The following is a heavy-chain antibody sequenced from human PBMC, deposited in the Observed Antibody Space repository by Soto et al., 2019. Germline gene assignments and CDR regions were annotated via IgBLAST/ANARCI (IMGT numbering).Heavy chain of an antibody. CDR3: ARAAAAIGNLLCYYFQH. D-gene: IGHD2-2*01. V-gene: IGHV1-3*01. Sequence: ASVKVSCKASGYTFTSYAMHWVRQAPGQRLEWMGWINAGNGNTKYSQKFQGRVTITRDTSASTAYMELSSLRSEDTAVYYCARAAAAIGNLLCYYFQHWGQGTLVTVSS. CDR1: GYTFTSYA. CDR2: INAGNGNT. J-gene: IGHJ1*01.